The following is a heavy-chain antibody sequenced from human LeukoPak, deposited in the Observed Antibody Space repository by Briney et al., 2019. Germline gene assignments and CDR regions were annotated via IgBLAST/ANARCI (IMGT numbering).Heavy chain of an antibody. V-gene: IGHV1-24*01. J-gene: IGHJ5*02. D-gene: IGHD3-9*01. CDR2: FDPEGGET. CDR3: APSSRAGIGFDWLYWFDP. CDR1: GYTLTELS. Sequence: ASVKVSCKVSGYTLTELSMHWVRPAPGKGLEGMGGFDPEGGETIYAQKFQGRVTMNEDTSTDTAYMELRSLRSEDTAVYCSAPSSRAGIGFDWLYWFDPWGQGTLVTVSS.